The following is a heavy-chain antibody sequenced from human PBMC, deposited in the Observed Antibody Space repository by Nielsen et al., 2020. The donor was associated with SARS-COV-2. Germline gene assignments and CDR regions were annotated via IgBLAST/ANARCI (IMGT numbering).Heavy chain of an antibody. V-gene: IGHV3-30*03. CDR2: ISYDGSNK. CDR1: GFTFSSYG. CDR3: ARGNHYYDSSGYYHYYYGMDV. Sequence: GESLKISCAASGFTFSSYGMHWVRQAPGKGLEWVAVISYDGSNKYYADSVKGRFTISRDNSKNTLYLQMNSLRAEDTAVYYCARGNHYYDSSGYYHYYYGMDVWGQGTTVTVSS. J-gene: IGHJ6*02. D-gene: IGHD3-22*01.